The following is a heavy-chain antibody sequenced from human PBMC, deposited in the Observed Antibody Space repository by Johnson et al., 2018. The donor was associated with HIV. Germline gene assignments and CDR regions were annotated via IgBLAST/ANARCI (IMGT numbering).Heavy chain of an antibody. CDR2: IYSGGST. V-gene: IGHV3-66*01. J-gene: IGHJ3*02. CDR3: AKVRSSSWYDAFDI. Sequence: VQLVESGGGLVQPGGSLRLSCAASGFTVSSNYMSWVRQAPGKGLEWVSVIYSGGSTYYADSVKGRFTISRDNSKNTLYLQMNSLSIEDTAVYYCAKVRSSSWYDAFDIWGQGTMVTVS. D-gene: IGHD6-13*01. CDR1: GFTVSSNY.